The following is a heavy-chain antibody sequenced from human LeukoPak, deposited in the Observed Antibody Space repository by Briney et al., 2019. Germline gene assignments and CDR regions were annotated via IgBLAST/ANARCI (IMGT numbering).Heavy chain of an antibody. CDR1: GVTFTHHY. CDR2: IKNRANSNII. V-gene: IGHV3-72*01. J-gene: IGHJ4*02. CDR3: VARISGTTE. Sequence: LRLSSAASGVTFTHHYMDWVRQTPAKGLGWVARIKNRANSNIIDYAASVKGRFTISRDDSKNSLFLQMSSLEAEDAVVYYCVARISGTTEWGQGTLVTVSS. D-gene: IGHD1-7*01.